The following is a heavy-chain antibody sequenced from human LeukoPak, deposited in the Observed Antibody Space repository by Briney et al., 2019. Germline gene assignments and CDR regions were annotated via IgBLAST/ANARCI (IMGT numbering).Heavy chain of an antibody. V-gene: IGHV3-48*03. J-gene: IGHJ6*02. CDR1: GFSFSSYA. D-gene: IGHD3-10*01. Sequence: GGSLRLSCVASGFSFSSYAMHWVRQAPGKGLEWVSYISSSGSTIYYADSVKGRFTISRDNAKNSLYLQMNSLRAEDTAVYYCARDGFRYYYGSGSYYKSYYYYGMDVWGQGTTVTVSS. CDR2: ISSSGSTI. CDR3: ARDGFRYYYGSGSYYKSYYYYGMDV.